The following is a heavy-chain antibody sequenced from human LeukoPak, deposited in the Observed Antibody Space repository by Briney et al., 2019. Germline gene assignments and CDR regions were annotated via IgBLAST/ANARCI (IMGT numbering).Heavy chain of an antibody. V-gene: IGHV3-7*01. D-gene: IGHD6-19*01. CDR2: IKPDGSDR. CDR3: SGRSGFSSIY. J-gene: IGHJ4*02. CDR1: GFSFSTHW. Sequence: PGGSLRLSCAASGFSFSTHWMNWVRQAPGGGLEWLANIKPDGSDRYYVDSVRGRFTISRDNAKNLVYLQIDSPRTEDTGVYYCSGRSGFSSIYWGQGTLVTVSS.